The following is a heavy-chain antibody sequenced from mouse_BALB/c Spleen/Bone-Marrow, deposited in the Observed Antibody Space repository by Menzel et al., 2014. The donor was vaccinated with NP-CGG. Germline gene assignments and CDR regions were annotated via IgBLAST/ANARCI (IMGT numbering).Heavy chain of an antibody. D-gene: IGHD2-14*01. CDR2: IAPGRGST. Sequence: DLVKPGASVKLSCKASGYTFTSYWINWIKQRPGQGLEWIGRIAPGRGSTYCNEMFKGKAILTVDTSSSTAYIQLSSLSSEDSAVYFCAYYRYDVNYWGQGTTLTVSS. CDR1: GYTFTSYW. V-gene: IGHV1S41*01. J-gene: IGHJ2*01. CDR3: AYYRYDVNY.